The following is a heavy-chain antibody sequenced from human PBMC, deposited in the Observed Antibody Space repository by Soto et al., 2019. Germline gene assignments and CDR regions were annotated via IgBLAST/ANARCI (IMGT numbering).Heavy chain of an antibody. Sequence: GASVKVSCKASGYTFDSYGISWLRQAPGQGLEWLGWVSTYSPKTVYAQKFQGRVTMTTDTSTTTAYMELTSLTSNDTAVYYCARDWSGEMNTIADSSGPGTLVTVSS. D-gene: IGHD1-1*01. V-gene: IGHV1-18*01. CDR1: GYTFDSYG. CDR2: VSTYSPKT. CDR3: ARDWSGEMNTIADS. J-gene: IGHJ4*02.